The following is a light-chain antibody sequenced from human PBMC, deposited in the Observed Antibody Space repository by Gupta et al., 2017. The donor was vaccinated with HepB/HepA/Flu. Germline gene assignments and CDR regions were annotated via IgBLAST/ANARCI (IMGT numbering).Light chain of an antibody. Sequence: IQLPQPPSTLSASVGDRVTITCRASQSISSWLAWYQQKPGKAPKVLIHKASTLESGVPSRFSGSGSGTEFTLTISSLQPDDFATYYCQQYKSYSYTFGQGTKVEIK. CDR2: KAS. CDR1: QSISSW. CDR3: QQYKSYSYT. V-gene: IGKV1-5*03. J-gene: IGKJ1*01.